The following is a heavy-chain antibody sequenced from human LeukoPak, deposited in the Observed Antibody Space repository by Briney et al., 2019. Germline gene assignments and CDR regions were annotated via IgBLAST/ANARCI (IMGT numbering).Heavy chain of an antibody. CDR2: IDPSDSYT. CDR3: ARHHCSSTSCYRGGWFDH. V-gene: IGHV5-10-1*01. J-gene: IGHJ5*02. Sequence: GESLQISCQGSGYRFTSYWISWVRQLPGKGLEWMGRIDPSDSYTNYSPSFQGHVTISADKSISTAYLQWSSLKASDTAMYYCARHHCSSTSCYRGGWFDHWGQGTLVTVSS. CDR1: GYRFTSYW. D-gene: IGHD2-2*02.